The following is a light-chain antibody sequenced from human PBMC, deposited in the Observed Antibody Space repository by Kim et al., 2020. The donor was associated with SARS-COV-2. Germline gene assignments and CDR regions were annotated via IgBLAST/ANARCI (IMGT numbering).Light chain of an antibody. CDR3: QQRSNWPLT. V-gene: IGKV3-11*01. Sequence: LSPGERATLSCRASQSVSIYLAGYQQKPGQAPRLLIYDASNRATGIPARFSGSGSGTDFTLTISSLEPEDFAVYYCQQRSNWPLTFGGGTKVDIK. J-gene: IGKJ4*01. CDR1: QSVSIY. CDR2: DAS.